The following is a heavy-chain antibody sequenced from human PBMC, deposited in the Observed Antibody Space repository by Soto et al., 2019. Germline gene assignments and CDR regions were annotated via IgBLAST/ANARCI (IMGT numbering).Heavy chain of an antibody. J-gene: IGHJ4*01. CDR3: ARRLGGTKYYAAFLY. D-gene: IGHD1-26*01. CDR1: GYTFTTYD. Sequence: ASVKVSCKASGYTFTTYDISWVRQAPGQGLEWMGRISTYNGNTNYPQSLQGRVTMTRDTSLSTAYMELSSLTSEDTAVYYCARRLGGTKYYAAFLYWGQGTLVTVSS. V-gene: IGHV1-18*01. CDR2: ISTYNGNT.